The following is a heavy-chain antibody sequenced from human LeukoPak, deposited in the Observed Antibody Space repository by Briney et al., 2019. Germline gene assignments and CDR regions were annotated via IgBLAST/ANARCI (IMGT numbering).Heavy chain of an antibody. J-gene: IGHJ4*02. D-gene: IGHD4-17*01. V-gene: IGHV3-48*01. CDR1: GFTFSSYS. CDR3: ARGLTINYGDYAFDY. Sequence: PGGSLRLSCAASGFTFSSYSMNWVRQAPGKGLEWVSYISSRSTTISHADSVKGRFTISRDNAKNSLYLQMNSLRAEDTAVYYCARGLTINYGDYAFDYWGQGTLVTVSS. CDR2: ISSRSTTI.